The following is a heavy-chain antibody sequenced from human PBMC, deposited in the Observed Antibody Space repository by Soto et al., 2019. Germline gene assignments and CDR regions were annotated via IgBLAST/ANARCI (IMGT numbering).Heavy chain of an antibody. D-gene: IGHD3-22*01. V-gene: IGHV1-18*01. CDR1: GYTFSSYG. CDR3: ARGGYYDSSGSRNYFYYGMNV. J-gene: IGHJ6*04. CDR2: VSPYDGYT. Sequence: ASVKVSCKASGYTFSSYGINWVRQAPGQGLEWLGWVSPYDGYTNYAQILQDRVSMTTDTSTKTAYMEVRSLRSDDTAVYYCARGGYYDSSGSRNYFYYGMNVCGKGTTVTVDS.